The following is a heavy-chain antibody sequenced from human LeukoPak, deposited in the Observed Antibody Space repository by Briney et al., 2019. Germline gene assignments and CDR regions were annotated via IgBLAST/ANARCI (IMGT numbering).Heavy chain of an antibody. CDR3: VGDRIIMAKSYYYYYYMDV. Sequence: SVKVSCKASGGTFSSYAFSWVRQAPGQGLEWMGGIIPIFGTANYAQKFQGRVTLTAEESPSTAHMELSGRRSDETRAYLCVGDRIIMAKSYYYYYYMDVWGKGTTVTVSS. J-gene: IGHJ6*03. V-gene: IGHV1-69*13. D-gene: IGHD5-12*01. CDR1: GGTFSSYA. CDR2: IIPIFGTA.